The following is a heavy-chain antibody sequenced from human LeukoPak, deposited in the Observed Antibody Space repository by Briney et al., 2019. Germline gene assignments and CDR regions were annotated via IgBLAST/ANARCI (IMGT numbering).Heavy chain of an antibody. CDR3: ARDLLGSMTTENYYYYGMDV. D-gene: IGHD4-17*01. CDR1: GFTFSSYW. V-gene: IGHV3-7*01. J-gene: IGHJ6*02. CDR2: IKQDGSEK. Sequence: PGGSLRLSCAASGFTFSSYWMSWVRQAPGKGLEWVANIKQDGSEKYYVDSVKGRFTISRDNAKNSLYLQMNSLRAEDTAVYYCARDLLGSMTTENYYYYGMDVWGQGTTVTVSS.